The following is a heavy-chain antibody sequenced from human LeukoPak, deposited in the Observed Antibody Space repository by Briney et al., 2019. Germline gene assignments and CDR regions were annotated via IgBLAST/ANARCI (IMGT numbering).Heavy chain of an antibody. CDR3: ARNGDYVLGTTLYYYYYYYMDV. D-gene: IGHD4-17*01. V-gene: IGHV1-18*01. J-gene: IGHJ6*03. CDR1: GYTFTSYG. Sequence: ASVKVSCKASGYTFTSYGISWVRQAPGQGLEWMGWISAYNGNTNYAQKLQGRVTMTTDTSTSTAYMELSSLRSEDTAVYYCARNGDYVLGTTLYYYYYYYMDVWGKGTTVTVSS. CDR2: ISAYNGNT.